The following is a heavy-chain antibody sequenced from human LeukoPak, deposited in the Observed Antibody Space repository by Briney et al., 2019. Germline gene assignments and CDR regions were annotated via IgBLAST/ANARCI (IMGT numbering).Heavy chain of an antibody. D-gene: IGHD3-10*01. Sequence: SETLSLTCTVSGGSISSGDYYWSWIRQPPGKGLEWIGYIYYSGSTYYNPSLKSRVTISVDTSKNQFSLKLSSVTAADTAVYYCARDPVGRFGVDYWGQGTLVTVSS. CDR2: IYYSGST. V-gene: IGHV4-30-4*08. CDR1: GGSISSGDYY. CDR3: ARDPVGRFGVDY. J-gene: IGHJ4*02.